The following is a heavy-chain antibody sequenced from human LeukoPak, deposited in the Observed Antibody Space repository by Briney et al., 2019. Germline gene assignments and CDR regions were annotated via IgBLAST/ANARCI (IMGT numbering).Heavy chain of an antibody. V-gene: IGHV4-34*01. CDR2: INHSGST. Sequence: SETLSLTCAVYGGSFSGYYWTWIRQPPGKGLEWIGEINHSGSTNYNPSLKSRVTISVDTSKNQFSLKLSSVTAADTAVYYCARRRKNCSGGSCLLDAFDIWGQGTMVTVSS. J-gene: IGHJ3*02. CDR1: GGSFSGYY. CDR3: ARRRKNCSGGSCLLDAFDI. D-gene: IGHD2-15*01.